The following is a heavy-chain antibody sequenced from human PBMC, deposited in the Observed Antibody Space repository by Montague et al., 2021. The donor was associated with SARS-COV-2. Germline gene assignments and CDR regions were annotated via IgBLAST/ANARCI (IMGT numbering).Heavy chain of an antibody. D-gene: IGHD4-23*01. CDR1: GGSLSGFY. CDR3: ARSHDYRGNDYFDS. Sequence: ETLSLTCAVYGGSLSGFYWTWIRQAPGKGLEWVGEITHGGSTSYSPALKSRLTISLDTSKNQFSLKWDSVTAADTATYYCARSHDYRGNDYFDSWGQGALVIVSS. CDR2: ITHGGST. J-gene: IGHJ4*02. V-gene: IGHV4-34*01.